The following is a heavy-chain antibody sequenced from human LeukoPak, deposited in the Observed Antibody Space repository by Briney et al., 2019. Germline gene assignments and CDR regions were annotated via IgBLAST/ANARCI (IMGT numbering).Heavy chain of an antibody. Sequence: GGSLRLSCAASGFTFGSCAMNWVRQAPGEGLEWLSSINGSGANTYYADSVEGRFTISRDNSQNTLYLQMNSLRAEDTAVYYCAKDVRGYNRPFDYWGQGTLVTVSS. V-gene: IGHV3-23*01. CDR2: INGSGANT. CDR3: AKDVRGYNRPFDY. CDR1: GFTFGSCA. D-gene: IGHD3-10*02. J-gene: IGHJ4*02.